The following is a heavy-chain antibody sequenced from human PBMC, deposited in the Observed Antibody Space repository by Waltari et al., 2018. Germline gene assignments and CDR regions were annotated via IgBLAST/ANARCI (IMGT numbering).Heavy chain of an antibody. D-gene: IGHD3-3*01. CDR3: ARGALTIFGVVILPWYMDV. CDR2: INHSGNT. V-gene: IGHV4-34*01. J-gene: IGHJ6*03. CDR1: GGSFSGYY. Sequence: QVQLQQWGAGLLKPSETLSLTCAVYGGSFSGYYWSWIRQPPGKGLEWIGEINHSGNTNSHPSLKVRVTISGDTSKNQFSLKRSSVTAADTAVYYCARGALTIFGVVILPWYMDVWGKGTTVTVSS.